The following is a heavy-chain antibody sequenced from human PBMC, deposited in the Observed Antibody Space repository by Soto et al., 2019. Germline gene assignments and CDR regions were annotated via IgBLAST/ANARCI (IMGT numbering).Heavy chain of an antibody. Sequence: PSETLSLTCTVSGASFSISRFDWGWIRQPPGKGLDWIGNIYSNGSTYYNPSLNSRVTISVDTSKNQFSLKLSSVTAADTAVYYCARLLLGARPGNYYYAMDVWGRGTTVTVSS. CDR2: IYSNGST. CDR1: GASFSISRFD. CDR3: ARLLLGARPGNYYYAMDV. J-gene: IGHJ6*02. D-gene: IGHD6-6*01. V-gene: IGHV4-39*01.